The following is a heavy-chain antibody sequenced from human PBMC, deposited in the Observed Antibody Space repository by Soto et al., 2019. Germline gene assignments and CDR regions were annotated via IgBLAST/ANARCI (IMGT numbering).Heavy chain of an antibody. J-gene: IGHJ6*02. Sequence: LRLSCGASGFTFSNHDMHWVRQATGKGLEWVSAIDITGDTFYAGAVKGRFTISREKAKNSLHLQMNSLRAGDTAVYYCARGFYGMDVWGQGTTVT. CDR1: GFTFSNHD. CDR3: ARGFYGMDV. V-gene: IGHV3-13*01. CDR2: IDITGDT.